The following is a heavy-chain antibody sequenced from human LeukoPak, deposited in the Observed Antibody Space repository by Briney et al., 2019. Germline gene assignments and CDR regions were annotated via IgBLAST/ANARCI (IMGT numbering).Heavy chain of an antibody. CDR1: GGTFSSYA. Sequence: LVKVSCKASGGTFSSYAISWVRQAPGQGLEWMGRIIPIFGTANYAQKFQGRVTITTDESTSTAYMELSSLRSEDTAVYYCARGEMATMEVDYWGQGTLVTVSS. J-gene: IGHJ4*02. CDR3: ARGEMATMEVDY. CDR2: IIPIFGTA. V-gene: IGHV1-69*05. D-gene: IGHD5-24*01.